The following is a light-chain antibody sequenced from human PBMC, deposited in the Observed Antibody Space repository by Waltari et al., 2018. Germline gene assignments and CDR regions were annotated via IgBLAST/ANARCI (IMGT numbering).Light chain of an antibody. CDR3: QQYYNVPRT. Sequence: DIQMTQSPSSLSASVGDRVTITCQASQHVSKYLNWYQQKPGKAPNLLIYDASNLQRGVPSRFSGSGSGIHFTFTISSLQPEDIATYYCQQYYNVPRTFGQGTRLEIK. CDR2: DAS. CDR1: QHVSKY. V-gene: IGKV1-33*01. J-gene: IGKJ5*01.